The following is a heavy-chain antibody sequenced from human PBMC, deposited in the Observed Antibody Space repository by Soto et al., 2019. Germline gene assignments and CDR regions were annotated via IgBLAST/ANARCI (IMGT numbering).Heavy chain of an antibody. D-gene: IGHD6-13*01. CDR2: VSYAGIT. CDR1: GGSMNNFY. Sequence: SETLSLTCSVSGGSMNNFYWNWIRQHPGKGLEWIAHVSYAGITKYNPSLQSRVTISVDTSQSHFFLKLNPVSAADTAIYYCARDSSRHQWLESCGQGTLVTVS. J-gene: IGHJ4*02. V-gene: IGHV4-59*12. CDR3: ARDSSRHQWLES.